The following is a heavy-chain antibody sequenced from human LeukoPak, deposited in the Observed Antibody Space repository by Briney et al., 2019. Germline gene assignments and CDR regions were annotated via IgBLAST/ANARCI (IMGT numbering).Heavy chain of an antibody. Sequence: ASVKVSCKASGGTFSSYAISWVRQAPGQGLEWMGGIIPIFGTANYAQKFEGRVTITTDESTSTAYMELSNLRSEDTAVYYCAREPRQRQNYYDSSGYYYNWFDPWGQGTLVTVSS. D-gene: IGHD3-22*01. CDR2: IIPIFGTA. CDR3: AREPRQRQNYYDSSGYYYNWFDP. J-gene: IGHJ5*02. CDR1: GGTFSSYA. V-gene: IGHV1-69*05.